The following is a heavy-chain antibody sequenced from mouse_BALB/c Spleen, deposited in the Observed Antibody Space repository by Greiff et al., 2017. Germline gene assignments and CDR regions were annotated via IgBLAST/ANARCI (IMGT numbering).Heavy chain of an antibody. CDR1: GFTFSGFG. CDR3: ARDYSYDDGADY. D-gene: IGHD2-12*01. Sequence: EVKLVESGRGLVQPGGSRKLSCAASGFTFSGFGMHWVRQAPEKGLEWVAYISSGSSTIYYADTVKGRFTITRDKPKNTLFLQMTSLRSEDTAMYYCARDYSYDDGADYWGQGTTLTVSS. J-gene: IGHJ2*01. CDR2: ISSGSSTI. V-gene: IGHV5-17*02.